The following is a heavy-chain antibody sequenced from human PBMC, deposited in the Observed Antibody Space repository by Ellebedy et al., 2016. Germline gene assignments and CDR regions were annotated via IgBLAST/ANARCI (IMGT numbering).Heavy chain of an antibody. J-gene: IGHJ4*02. CDR2: IYYSGST. Sequence: SETLSLXXTVSGGSISSSSYYWGWIRQSPGKGLEWIGSIYYSGSTYYNPSLKSRVTISVDTSKNQFSLKLSSVTIADTAVYYCVSRITLDYWGQGTLVTVSS. CDR3: VSRITLDY. CDR1: GGSISSSSYY. D-gene: IGHD2-15*01. V-gene: IGHV4-39*01.